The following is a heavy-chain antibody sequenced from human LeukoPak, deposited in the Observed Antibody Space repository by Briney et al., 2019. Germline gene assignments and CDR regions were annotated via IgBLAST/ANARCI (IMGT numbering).Heavy chain of an antibody. J-gene: IGHJ5*02. CDR2: IHSSGGT. V-gene: IGHV3-53*01. Sequence: GGSLRLSCAASGFTGTNNYMSWVRQAPGKGLEWVSAIHSSGGTYYADSVKGRFTISRDTSKNTLYLQINSLRVEDTAVYYCIVFGDSNHWGQGTLVTVSS. CDR1: GFTGTNNY. CDR3: IVFGDSNH. D-gene: IGHD4-17*01.